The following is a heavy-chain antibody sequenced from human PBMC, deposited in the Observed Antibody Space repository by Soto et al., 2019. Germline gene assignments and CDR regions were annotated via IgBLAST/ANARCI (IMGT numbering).Heavy chain of an antibody. D-gene: IGHD1-26*01. V-gene: IGHV4-39*01. CDR3: ARHRSGCELPYNWFDP. CDR1: GGSISSSRYY. J-gene: IGHJ5*02. CDR2: IYYSGST. Sequence: SXTFTVSGGSISSSRYYWGWIRQPPGKGLEWIGSIYYSGSTYYNPSLKSRVTISVDTSKNQFSLKLSSVTAADTAVYYCARHRSGCELPYNWFDPRGQGTLVTVSS.